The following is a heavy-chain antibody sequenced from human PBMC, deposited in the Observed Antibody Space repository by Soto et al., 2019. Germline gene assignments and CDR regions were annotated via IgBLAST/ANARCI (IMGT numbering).Heavy chain of an antibody. CDR1: GFTFSTYA. J-gene: IGHJ4*02. CDR2: ISPSGTTT. D-gene: IGHD4-17*01. CDR3: ARPRDYGGNSNGFAY. V-gene: IGHV3-48*01. Sequence: EVQVVESGGGVVQPGGSLRLSCATSGFTFSTYAMNWVRQAPGKGLEWLSYISPSGTTTYYADSVKGRFTISRDNAKGSLYLQMSSLRAEDTAVYYCARPRDYGGNSNGFAYWGQGTLVTVSS.